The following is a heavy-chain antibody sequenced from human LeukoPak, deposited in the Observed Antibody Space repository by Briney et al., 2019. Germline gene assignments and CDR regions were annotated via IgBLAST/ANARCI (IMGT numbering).Heavy chain of an antibody. D-gene: IGHD3-16*01. Sequence: GGSLRLSCSASGFTFSRYAMLWVRQAPGKGLEYVSAISTSGGSTYYADSVKGRFTISRDNSKNPLYLQMSSLRDEDTAVYYCVGGFYWGQGTLVTVSS. V-gene: IGHV3-64D*06. CDR3: VGGFY. CDR2: ISTSGGST. J-gene: IGHJ4*02. CDR1: GFTFSRYA.